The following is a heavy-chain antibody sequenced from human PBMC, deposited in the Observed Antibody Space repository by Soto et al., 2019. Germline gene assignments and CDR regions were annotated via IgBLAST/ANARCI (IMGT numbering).Heavy chain of an antibody. D-gene: IGHD3-22*01. V-gene: IGHV4-30-2*01. CDR1: VGSISSGGYS. J-gene: IGHJ6*02. CDR2: IYHSGST. CDR3: AREPPYYDSSGYRYGMDV. Sequence: SETLSLTCAASVGSISSGGYSWSWIRQPPGKGLEWIGYIYHSGSTYYNPSLKSRVTISVDRSKNQFSLKLSSVTAADTAVYYCAREPPYYDSSGYRYGMDVWGQGTTVPVSS.